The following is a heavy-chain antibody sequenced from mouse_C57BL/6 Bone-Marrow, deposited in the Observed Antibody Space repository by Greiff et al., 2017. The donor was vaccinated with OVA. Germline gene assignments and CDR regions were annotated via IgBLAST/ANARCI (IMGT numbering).Heavy chain of an antibody. CDR1: GYAFSSSW. Sequence: QVQLKQSGPELVKPGASVKISCKASGYAFSSSWMNWVKQRPGKGLEWIGRIYPGDGDTNYNGKFKGKATLTADKSSSTAYMQLSSLTSEDSAVYFCAGDYYGSNYVVYWYFDVWGTGTTVTVSS. D-gene: IGHD1-1*01. CDR3: AGDYYGSNYVVYWYFDV. CDR2: IYPGDGDT. J-gene: IGHJ1*03. V-gene: IGHV1-82*01.